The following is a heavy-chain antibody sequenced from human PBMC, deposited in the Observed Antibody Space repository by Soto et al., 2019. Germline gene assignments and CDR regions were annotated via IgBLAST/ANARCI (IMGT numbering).Heavy chain of an antibody. J-gene: IGHJ6*02. CDR2: IKSKTDGGTT. V-gene: IGHV3-15*07. CDR1: GFTFSSYS. D-gene: IGHD3-3*01. Sequence: PGGSLRLSCAASGFTFSSYSMNWVCQAPGKGLEWVGRIKSKTDGGTTDYAAPVKGRFTISRDDSKNTLYLQMNSLKTEDTAVYYCTTLSITIFGVVLMDVWGQGTTVTVSS. CDR3: TTLSITIFGVVLMDV.